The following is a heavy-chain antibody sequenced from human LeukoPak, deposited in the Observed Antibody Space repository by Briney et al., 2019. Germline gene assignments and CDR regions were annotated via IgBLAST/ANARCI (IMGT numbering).Heavy chain of an antibody. V-gene: IGHV4-34*01. Sequence: SETLSLTCAVYGGSFSGYYWSWIRQPPGKGREWIGEINHSGSTNYNPSLKSRVTISVDTSKNQFSLKLSSVTAADTAVYYCARRGRKYYYGSGSYYRNTPPRGYNWFDPWGQGTLVTLSS. CDR3: ARRGRKYYYGSGSYYRNTPPRGYNWFDP. CDR2: INHSGST. D-gene: IGHD3-10*01. J-gene: IGHJ5*02. CDR1: GGSFSGYY.